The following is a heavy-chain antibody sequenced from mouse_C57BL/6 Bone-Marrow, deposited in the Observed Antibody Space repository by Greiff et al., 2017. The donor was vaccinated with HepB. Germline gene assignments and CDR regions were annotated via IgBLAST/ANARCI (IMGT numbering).Heavy chain of an antibody. J-gene: IGHJ2*01. CDR2: IHPNSGST. V-gene: IGHV1-64*01. D-gene: IGHD4-1*01. CDR1: GYTFTSYW. CDR3: ARNWDFDY. Sequence: VKLVESGAELVKPGASVKLSCKASGYTFTSYWMHWVKQRPGQGLEWIGMIHPNSGSTNYNEKFKSKATLTVVKSSSTAYMQLSSLTSEDSAVYYCARNWDFDYWGQGTTLTVSS.